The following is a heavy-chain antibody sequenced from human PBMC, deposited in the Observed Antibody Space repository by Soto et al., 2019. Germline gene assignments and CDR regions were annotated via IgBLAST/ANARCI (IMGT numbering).Heavy chain of an antibody. CDR3: ARAAEFLDHFDD. V-gene: IGHV1-18*01. CDR1: GYTFSSYG. D-gene: IGHD3-3*01. J-gene: IGHJ4*02. CDR2: ISAYNGNT. Sequence: ASVKVSCKASGYTFSSYGITWVRQAPGQGLAWMGWISAYNGNTNYAQKLQGRVTMTTDTSTSTAYMELRSLRSDDTAVYYCARAAEFLDHFDDWGQGTRVTVAS.